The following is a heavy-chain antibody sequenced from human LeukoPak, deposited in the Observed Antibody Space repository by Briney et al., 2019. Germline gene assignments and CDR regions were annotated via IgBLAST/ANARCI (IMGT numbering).Heavy chain of an antibody. J-gene: IGHJ6*03. CDR2: IIPIFGTA. CDR3: ATDSSRELLWFGTMDV. D-gene: IGHD3-10*01. Sequence: SVKVSCKASGYTFNSHGISWVRQAPGQGLEWMGGIIPIFGTANYAQKLQGRVTITADESTSTAYMELSSLRSEDTAVYYCATDSSRELLWFGTMDVWGKGTTVTVSS. CDR1: GYTFNSHG. V-gene: IGHV1-69*13.